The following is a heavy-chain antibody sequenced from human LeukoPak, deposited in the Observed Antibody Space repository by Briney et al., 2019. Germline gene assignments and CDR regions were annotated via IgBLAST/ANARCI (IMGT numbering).Heavy chain of an antibody. CDR2: INAGNDNT. CDR1: GYTFTTYT. J-gene: IGHJ6*02. CDR3: ARDLIAAAGSMDV. D-gene: IGHD6-13*01. Sequence: ASVKVSCKASGYTFTTYTIHWVRQAPGQRLEWMGWINAGNDNTKYSQKFQDRVTITRDTSASTAYMELSSLRSEDTAVYYCARDLIAAAGSMDVWGQGTTVTVSS. V-gene: IGHV1-3*01.